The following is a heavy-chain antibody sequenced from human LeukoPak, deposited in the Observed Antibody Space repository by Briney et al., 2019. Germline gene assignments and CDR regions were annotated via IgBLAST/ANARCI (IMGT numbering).Heavy chain of an antibody. D-gene: IGHD4-23*01. CDR2: INPSGGST. V-gene: IGHV1-46*01. J-gene: IGHJ4*02. CDR1: GYTFTNYY. Sequence: ASVKVSCKASGYTFTNYYIHWVRQAPGQGLECMGIINPSGGSTSYAQKFQGRVTMTRDMSTSTVYMELNSLRVEDTALYYCTKDLRYYYADNHSEMDEHDYWGQGTLVTVSS. CDR3: TKDLRYYYADNHSEMDEHDY.